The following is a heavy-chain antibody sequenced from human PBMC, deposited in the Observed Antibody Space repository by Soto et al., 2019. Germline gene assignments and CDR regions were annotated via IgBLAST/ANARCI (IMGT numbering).Heavy chain of an antibody. D-gene: IGHD6-19*01. V-gene: IGHV3-20*04. CDR1: GFTFDDYT. CDR2: INWNGDTT. Sequence: EVQLVDSGGGVVRPGGSLRLSCSASGFTFDDYTMTWVRQVPRKGLEWVAVINWNGDTTTYADSVRGRFTIFRDNAKNSLFLQMNSLRAEDTGFYYCARHSDDSTGWYDYWGQGTLVTVSS. J-gene: IGHJ4*02. CDR3: ARHSDDSTGWYDY.